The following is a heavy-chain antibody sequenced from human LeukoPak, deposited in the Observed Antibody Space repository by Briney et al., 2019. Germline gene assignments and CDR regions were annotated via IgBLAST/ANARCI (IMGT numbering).Heavy chain of an antibody. Sequence: ASVKVSCKASGYTFTDYYMHWVRQAPGQGLEWRGWINPNSVGTNYAQNFQGRVTMTRDTSISTVYMEMSRLRSDGTAVYYCARESVPAVAARRGLHYWGRGTLVAVSS. J-gene: IGHJ4*02. D-gene: IGHD6-6*01. CDR2: INPNSVGT. V-gene: IGHV1-2*02. CDR1: GYTFTDYY. CDR3: ARESVPAVAARRGLHY.